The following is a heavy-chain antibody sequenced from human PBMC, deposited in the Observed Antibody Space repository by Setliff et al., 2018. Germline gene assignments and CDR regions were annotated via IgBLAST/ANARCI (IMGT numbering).Heavy chain of an antibody. CDR3: ARSPANGGHDAFDV. J-gene: IGHJ3*01. CDR2: ISPYSDYI. Sequence: LRLSCAASGFTFSDFSINWVRQAPGKGLAWVSSISPYSDYIYYADSVKGRFTISRDNAKNSLYLQMNSLGAEDTAVYFCARSPANGGHDAFDVWGQGTMVTVSS. CDR1: GFTFSDFS. D-gene: IGHD6-25*01. V-gene: IGHV3-21*06.